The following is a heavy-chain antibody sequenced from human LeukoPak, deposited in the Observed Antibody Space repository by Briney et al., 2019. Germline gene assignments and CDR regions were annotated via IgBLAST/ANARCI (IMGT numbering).Heavy chain of an antibody. CDR2: INHSGST. CDR1: GGSFSGYY. J-gene: IGHJ4*02. CDR3: ARSRRWPPEDY. V-gene: IGHV4-34*01. Sequence: SETLSLTCSVYGGSFSGYYWSWIRQPPGKGLEWIGEINHSGSTNYNPSLKSRVTISVDTSKNQFSLKLSSVTAADTAVYYCARSRRWPPEDYWGQGTLVTVSS. D-gene: IGHD5-24*01.